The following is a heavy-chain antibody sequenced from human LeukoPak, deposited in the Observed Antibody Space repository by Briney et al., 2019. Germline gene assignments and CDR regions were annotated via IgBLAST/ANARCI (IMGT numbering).Heavy chain of an antibody. CDR1: GFTFDDYA. Sequence: GGSLRLSCAASGFTFDDYAMHWVRRAPGKGLEWVSGISWNSGSIGYADSVKGRFTISRDNAKNSLYLQMNSLRAEDTALYYCAKDPSSGWYDYWGQGTLVTVSS. CDR2: ISWNSGSI. J-gene: IGHJ4*02. CDR3: AKDPSSGWYDY. V-gene: IGHV3-9*01. D-gene: IGHD6-19*01.